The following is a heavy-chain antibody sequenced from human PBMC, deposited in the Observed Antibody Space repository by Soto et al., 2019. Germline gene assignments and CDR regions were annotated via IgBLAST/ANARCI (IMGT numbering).Heavy chain of an antibody. V-gene: IGHV1-18*01. D-gene: IGHD1-26*01. CDR1: GYTFTSYG. CDR3: AADHSGYYYGMDV. J-gene: IGHJ6*02. CDR2: ISTYNGNT. Sequence: ASVKVSCKASGYTFTSYGISWVRQAPGQGLEWMGWISTYNGNTNYAQKLQERVTITRDMSTSTAYMELSSLRSEDTAVYYCAADHSGYYYGMDVWGQGTTVTVSS.